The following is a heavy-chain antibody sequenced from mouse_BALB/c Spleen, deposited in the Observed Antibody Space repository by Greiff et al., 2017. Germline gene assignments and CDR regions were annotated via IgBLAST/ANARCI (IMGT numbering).Heavy chain of an antibody. Sequence: QVQLKESGPGLVAPSQSLSITCTVSGFSLTSYDISWNRQPPGKGLEWLGVIWTGGGTNYNSAFMSRLSISKDNSKSQVFLKMNSLQTDDTAIYYCVREGDSLFAYWGQGTLVTVSA. CDR2: IWTGGGT. CDR3: VREGDSLFAY. CDR1: GFSLTSYD. V-gene: IGHV2-9-2*01. J-gene: IGHJ3*01.